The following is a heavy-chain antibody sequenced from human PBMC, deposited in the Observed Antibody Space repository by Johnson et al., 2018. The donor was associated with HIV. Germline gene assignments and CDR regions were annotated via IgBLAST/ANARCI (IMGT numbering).Heavy chain of an antibody. Sequence: VQLVESGGGVVQPGRSLRLPCTASGFTFDTYAMHWVRQVPGKGLEWVSRISWNGVSVAYADSVKGRFTISRDNSKNTLYLQMNSLRAEDTAVYYCARAHYDSSGHAFDIWGQGTMVTVSS. CDR1: GFTFDTYA. CDR3: ARAHYDSSGHAFDI. D-gene: IGHD3-22*01. V-gene: IGHV3-9*01. J-gene: IGHJ3*02. CDR2: ISWNGVSV.